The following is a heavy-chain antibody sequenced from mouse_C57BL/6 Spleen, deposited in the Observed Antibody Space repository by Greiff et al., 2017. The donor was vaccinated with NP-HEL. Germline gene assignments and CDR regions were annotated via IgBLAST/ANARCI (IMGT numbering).Heavy chain of an antibody. V-gene: IGHV1-64*01. J-gene: IGHJ3*01. CDR1: GYTFTSYW. CDR3: ARYPLYDYDVAWFAY. CDR2: IHPNSGST. Sequence: QVQLKQPGAELVKPGASVKLSCKASGYTFTSYWMHWVKQRPGQGLEWIGMIHPNSGSTNYNEKFKSKATLTVDKSSSTAYMQLSSLTSEDSAVYYCARYPLYDYDVAWFAYWGQGTLVTVSA. D-gene: IGHD2-4*01.